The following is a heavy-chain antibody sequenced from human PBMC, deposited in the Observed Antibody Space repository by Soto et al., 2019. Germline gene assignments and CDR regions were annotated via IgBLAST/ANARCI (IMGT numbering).Heavy chain of an antibody. V-gene: IGHV4-34*01. CDR3: ARGLGGYSYGYYYYYYGMDV. CDR2: INHSGGT. J-gene: IGHJ6*02. CDR1: GGSFSGYY. D-gene: IGHD5-18*01. Sequence: SETLSLTCAVYGGSFSGYYWSWIRQPPGKGLEWIGEINHSGGTNYNPSLKSRVTISVDTSKNQFSLKLSSVTAADTAVYYCARGLGGYSYGYYYYYYGMDVWGQGTTVTVSS.